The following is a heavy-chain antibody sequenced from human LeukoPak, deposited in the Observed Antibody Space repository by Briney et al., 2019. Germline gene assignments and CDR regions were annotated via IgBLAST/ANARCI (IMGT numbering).Heavy chain of an antibody. CDR1: GFTFYDYA. CDR2: ISWNSGSI. J-gene: IGHJ4*02. Sequence: GGSLRLSCAASGFTFYDYAMHWVRHAPGKGLEWVSGISWNSGSIGYADSVKGRFTISRDNAKNSLYLQMNSLRAEDTALYYCAKDIFTGIAAAGIFDYWGQGTLVTVSS. V-gene: IGHV3-9*01. CDR3: AKDIFTGIAAAGIFDY. D-gene: IGHD6-13*01.